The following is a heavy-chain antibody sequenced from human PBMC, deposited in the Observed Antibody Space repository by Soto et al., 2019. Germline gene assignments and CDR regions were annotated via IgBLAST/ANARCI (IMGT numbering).Heavy chain of an antibody. V-gene: IGHV3-30*18. CDR1: GFTFSIYG. Sequence: QVPLAESGGGVVQPGRSLRLSCAASGFTFSIYGMHWVRQAPGKGLEWVAVVSYDGRNKYYADSVKGRFTISRDNSKNTLYLQMNSLRAEDTVVYYCAKDRSDYGDPQFDSWGQGTLVTVSS. J-gene: IGHJ4*02. CDR3: AKDRSDYGDPQFDS. CDR2: VSYDGRNK. D-gene: IGHD4-17*01.